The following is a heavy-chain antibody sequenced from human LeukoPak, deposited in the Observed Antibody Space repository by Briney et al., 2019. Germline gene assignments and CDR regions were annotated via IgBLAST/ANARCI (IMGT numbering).Heavy chain of an antibody. CDR1: GFTFSSYW. CDR2: IKQDGSEK. CDR3: ATGTTGAIAAREFDY. V-gene: IGHV3-7*01. Sequence: PGGSLRLSCAASGFTFSSYWMSWVRQAPGKGLEWVANIKQDGSEKYYVDSVKGRFTISRDNAKNSLYLQMNSLRAEDTAVYYCATGTTGAIAAREFDYWGQGTLVTVSS. J-gene: IGHJ4*02. D-gene: IGHD6-6*01.